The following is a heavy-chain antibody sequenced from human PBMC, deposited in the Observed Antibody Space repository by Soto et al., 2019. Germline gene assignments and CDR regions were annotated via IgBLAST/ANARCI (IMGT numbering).Heavy chain of an antibody. Sequence: GSLLLTGSASGFTFSSYWMSWVRQAPGKGLEWVANIKQDGSEKYYVDSVKGRFTISRDNAKNSLYLQMNSLRAEDTAVYYCERMTRRVYSSSLPDYGMDVWGQGTKVTVYS. CDR2: IKQDGSEK. V-gene: IGHV3-7*03. CDR1: GFTFSSYW. CDR3: ERMTRRVYSSSLPDYGMDV. J-gene: IGHJ6*02. D-gene: IGHD6-13*01.